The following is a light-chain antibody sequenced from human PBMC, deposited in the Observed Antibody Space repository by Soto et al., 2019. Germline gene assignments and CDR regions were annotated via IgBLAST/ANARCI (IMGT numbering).Light chain of an antibody. V-gene: IGLV2-14*03. CDR3: NSYTSSSTYV. Sequence: QSALTQPVSVSGSPGQSITISCTGTSGDVGGYNYVSWYQQHPGKAPKLMIYDVSNRPSGVSNRFSGSKSGNTASLTISGLQAEDEADYYCNSYTSSSTYVFGTGIKLTVL. CDR2: DVS. J-gene: IGLJ1*01. CDR1: SGDVGGYNY.